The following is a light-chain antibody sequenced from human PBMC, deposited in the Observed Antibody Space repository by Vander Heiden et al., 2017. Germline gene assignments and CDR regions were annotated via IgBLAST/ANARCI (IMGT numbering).Light chain of an antibody. J-gene: IGLJ3*02. V-gene: IGLV3-9*01. CDR3: QVWDNDTAV. Sequence: SSELTQPLSVSMALGQTARSTCGGNNIGNKDVYWYQQKAGQAAVLVIYRNTNRPSGIRERLSGSNSGNKATLTISKAEVGDEADYHCQVWDNDTAVFGGGTKLTVL. CDR1: NIGNKD. CDR2: RNT.